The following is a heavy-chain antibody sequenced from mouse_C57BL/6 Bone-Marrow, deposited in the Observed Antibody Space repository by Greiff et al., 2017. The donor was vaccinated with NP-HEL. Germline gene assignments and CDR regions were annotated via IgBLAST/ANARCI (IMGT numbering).Heavy chain of an antibody. CDR3: ARGGDYDGSGAYYAVEY. J-gene: IGHJ4*01. Sequence: QVQLQQSGAELARPGASVKLSCKASGYTYTDYYINWVKQRPGQGLEWIGEIYPGSGNTYYNEKFKGKATLTVDKSSSTAYMQLSSLTSEDSAVYFCARGGDYDGSGAYYAVEYGGRGTSATVSA. V-gene: IGHV1-77*01. D-gene: IGHD1-1*01. CDR2: IYPGSGNT. CDR1: GYTYTDYY.